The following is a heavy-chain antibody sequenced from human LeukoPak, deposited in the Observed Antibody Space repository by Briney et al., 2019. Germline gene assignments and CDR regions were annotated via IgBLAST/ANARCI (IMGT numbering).Heavy chain of an antibody. D-gene: IGHD6-13*01. J-gene: IGHJ6*02. CDR3: ARGLAGTEDYYYYGMDV. CDR2: INPNSGGT. CDR1: GYTFTGYY. Sequence: ASVKVSCKASGYTFTGYYMHWVRQAPGQGLEWMGRINPNSGGTNYAQKFQGRVTMTRDTSISTAYMELSRLRSDDTAVYYYARGLAGTEDYYYYGMDVWGQGTTVTVSS. V-gene: IGHV1-2*06.